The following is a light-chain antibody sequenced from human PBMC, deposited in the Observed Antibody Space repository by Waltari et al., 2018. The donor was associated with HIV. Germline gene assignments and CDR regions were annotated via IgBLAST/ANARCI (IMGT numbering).Light chain of an antibody. CDR3: QGWDSSTPI. CDR2: QDA. V-gene: IGLV3-1*01. J-gene: IGLJ2*01. Sequence: SSELTQPPSVSVSPGQTAIITCSGDKLGDKYASWYQQRPGQSPVLVIYQDAKRPSGIPERFSGSNSGNTATLTISGTQPMDEADYYCQGWDSSTPIFGRGTNLSVL. CDR1: KLGDKY.